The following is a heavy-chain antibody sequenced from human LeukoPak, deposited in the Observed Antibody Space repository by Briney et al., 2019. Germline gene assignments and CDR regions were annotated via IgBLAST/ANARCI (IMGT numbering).Heavy chain of an antibody. Sequence: SETLSLTCAVYGGSFSGYYWSWIRQPPGKGLEWIGEINHSGSTNYNPSPKSRVTISVDTSKNQFSLKLSSVTAADTAVYYCARGGGVKYYYDSSGYYFSWGQGTLVTVSS. D-gene: IGHD3-22*01. J-gene: IGHJ5*02. V-gene: IGHV4-34*01. CDR1: GGSFSGYY. CDR3: ARGGGVKYYYDSSGYYFS. CDR2: INHSGST.